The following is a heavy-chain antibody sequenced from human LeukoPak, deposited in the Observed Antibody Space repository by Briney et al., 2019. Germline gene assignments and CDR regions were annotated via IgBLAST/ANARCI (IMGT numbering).Heavy chain of an antibody. CDR3: AREKLRFLEPGQYYYYYYYMDV. CDR1: GFTFSSYW. V-gene: IGHV3-7*01. J-gene: IGHJ6*03. D-gene: IGHD3-3*01. CDR2: IKQDGSEE. Sequence: TGGSLRLSCAASGFTFSSYWMSWVRQAPGKGLEWVANIKQDGSEEYYVDSVKGRFTISRDNAKNSLYLQMNSLRAEDTAVYYCAREKLRFLEPGQYYYYYYYMDVWGKGTTVTVSS.